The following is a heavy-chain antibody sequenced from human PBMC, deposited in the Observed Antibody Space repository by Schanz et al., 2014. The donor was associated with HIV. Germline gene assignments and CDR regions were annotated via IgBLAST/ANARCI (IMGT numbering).Heavy chain of an antibody. CDR3: ARGKNSFDY. Sequence: QVQLGESGGGVVQPGGSLRLSCAASGFTFSSYGMHWARPAPGKGRGGVEVISFDGSNKYYADSVKGRFTISRDNSKNTLYLQMNSLRAEDTAVYYCARGKNSFDYWGQGALITVSS. CDR1: GFTFSSYG. V-gene: IGHV3-30*03. CDR2: ISFDGSNK. J-gene: IGHJ4*02.